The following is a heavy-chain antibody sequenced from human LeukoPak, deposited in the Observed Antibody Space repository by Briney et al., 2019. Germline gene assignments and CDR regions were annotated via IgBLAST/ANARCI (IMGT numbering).Heavy chain of an antibody. CDR3: ARRSATVTRVPFDY. J-gene: IGHJ4*02. D-gene: IGHD4-17*01. Sequence: WVRQAPGKGLEWIGSIYYSGSTYYNPSLKSRVTISVDTSKNQFSLKLSSVTAADTAVYYCARRSATVTRVPFDYWGQGTLVTVSS. V-gene: IGHV4-39*01. CDR2: IYYSGST.